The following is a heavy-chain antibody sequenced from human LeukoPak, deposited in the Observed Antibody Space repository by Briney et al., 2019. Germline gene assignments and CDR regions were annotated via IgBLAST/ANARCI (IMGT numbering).Heavy chain of an antibody. J-gene: IGHJ4*02. Sequence: GGSLRLSCAASGFTFSSYSMNWVRQAPGKGLEWVSSISSSSSYIYYADSVKGRFTISRDNAKNSLYLQMNSLRAEDTAVYYCARVAHWNYADYWGQGTLVTVSS. CDR2: ISSSSSYI. CDR1: GFTFSSYS. D-gene: IGHD1-7*01. V-gene: IGHV3-21*04. CDR3: ARVAHWNYADY.